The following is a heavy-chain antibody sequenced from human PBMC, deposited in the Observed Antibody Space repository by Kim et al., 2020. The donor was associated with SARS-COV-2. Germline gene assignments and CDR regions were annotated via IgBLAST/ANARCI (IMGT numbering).Heavy chain of an antibody. D-gene: IGHD3-10*01. CDR3: AALRGGVNWHLRY. CDR1: GYTFNSYA. Sequence: ASVKVSCKSSGYTFNSYAFHWVRHAPGQSLEWMGKISAGNGDTHYSHKFQGRVTINRDTSAPTVYLELSGLRSEYTALSYCAALRGGVNWHLRYLGPGTL. J-gene: IGHJ4*02. V-gene: IGHV1-3*01. CDR2: ISAGNGDT.